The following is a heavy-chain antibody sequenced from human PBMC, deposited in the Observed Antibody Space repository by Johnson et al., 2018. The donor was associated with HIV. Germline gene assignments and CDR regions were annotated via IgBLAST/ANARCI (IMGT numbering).Heavy chain of an antibody. CDR1: GFTFSSYD. D-gene: IGHD6-19*01. Sequence: DVQLVESGGGLVQPGGSLGLSCAASGFTFSSYDMHWVRQATGKGLEWVSAIGTAGDTYYPGSVKGRFTLSRENAKNSLYLQMNSLRAGDTAVYYCARAGGSDSSGWYDAFDIWGQGTMDTVSS. V-gene: IGHV3-13*01. J-gene: IGHJ3*02. CDR2: IGTAGDT. CDR3: ARAGGSDSSGWYDAFDI.